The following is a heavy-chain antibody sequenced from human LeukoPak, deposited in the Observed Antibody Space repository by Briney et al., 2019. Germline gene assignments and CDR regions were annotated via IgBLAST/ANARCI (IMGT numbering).Heavy chain of an antibody. V-gene: IGHV4-61*10. CDR1: GGSISSGSYC. CDR3: ARERWGTGIDY. J-gene: IGHJ4*02. D-gene: IGHD3-10*01. Sequence: SETLSLTCTVSGGSISSGSYCWSWLRQPAGKGLEWIGHIYSSGSTNYNPSLKSRVTISVDTSKNQFSLKLSSVTAADTAVYYCARERWGTGIDYWGQGTLVTVSS. CDR2: IYSSGST.